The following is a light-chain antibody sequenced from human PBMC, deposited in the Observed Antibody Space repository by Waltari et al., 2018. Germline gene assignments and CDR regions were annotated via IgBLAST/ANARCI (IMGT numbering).Light chain of an antibody. CDR3: QKYNDVPQP. Sequence: DIQMTQSPSSLSASVGDRVTITCWASQDIYIHLAWYQQKPGKVPKLLIYGASTLHSGVPSRFSGRGSGTYFTLTISSLQPKDFATYYCQKYNDVPQPFGGGTKVEMK. CDR1: QDIYIH. J-gene: IGKJ4*01. V-gene: IGKV1-27*01. CDR2: GAS.